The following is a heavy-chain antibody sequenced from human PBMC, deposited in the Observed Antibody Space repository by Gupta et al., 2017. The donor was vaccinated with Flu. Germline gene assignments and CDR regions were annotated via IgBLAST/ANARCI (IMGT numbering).Heavy chain of an antibody. D-gene: IGHD5-18*01. J-gene: IGHJ4*02. V-gene: IGHV4-39*01. CDR1: GGSISSDYYS. CDR3: ARLRGYSYGYADY. Sequence: QLQLQESGPGLVKPSETLSLICNVSGGSISSDYYSWAWIRQPPGQGLEGIGSIYHNGATHYSPSLKSRVTISVDTSRNQFSLKLTSVTAADTAVYYCARLRGYSYGYADYWGQGTLVTVSS. CDR2: IYHNGAT.